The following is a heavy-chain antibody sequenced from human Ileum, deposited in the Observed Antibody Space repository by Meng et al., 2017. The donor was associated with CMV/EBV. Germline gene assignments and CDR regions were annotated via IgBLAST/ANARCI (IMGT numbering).Heavy chain of an antibody. CDR2: VNHIGGT. CDR1: GSSFGGFY. CDR3: ARKGDLGPDLSWLDP. V-gene: IGHV4-34*02. Sequence: QVQLQQWGAGLLKPSETLSLTCAVYGSSFGGFYWTWIRQTPGKGLEWIGEVNHIGGTNYNPSLKSRVTISVDTSKKEFSLKLNSVTAADTAVYYCARKGDLGPDLSWLDPWGQGSLVTVSS. J-gene: IGHJ5*02. D-gene: IGHD5-24*01.